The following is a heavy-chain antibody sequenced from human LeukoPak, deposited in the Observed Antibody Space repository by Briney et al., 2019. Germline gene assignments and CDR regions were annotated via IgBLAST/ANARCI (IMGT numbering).Heavy chain of an antibody. D-gene: IGHD5-24*01. Sequence: SETLSLTCTVSGGSISSYCWGWIRQPAGKGLEWIGRIYTSGSTNYNPSLKSRVTMSVDTSKNQFSLKLSSVTAADTAVYYCARRWLQFRGLAPFDYWGQGALVTVSS. CDR2: IYTSGST. V-gene: IGHV4-4*07. CDR3: ARRWLQFRGLAPFDY. CDR1: GGSISSYC. J-gene: IGHJ4*02.